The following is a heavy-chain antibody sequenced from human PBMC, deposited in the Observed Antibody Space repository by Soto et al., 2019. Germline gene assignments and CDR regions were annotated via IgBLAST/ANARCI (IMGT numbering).Heavy chain of an antibody. CDR1: GLTFSGSA. D-gene: IGHD3-10*01. V-gene: IGHV3-73*01. CDR2: IRSKANSYAT. CDR3: TRRRSGTDAFDI. J-gene: IGHJ3*02. Sequence: GGSLRLSCAASGLTFSGSAMHWVRQASGKGLEWVGRIRSKANSYATAYAASVKGRFTISRDDSKNTAYLQMNSLKTEDTAVYYCTRRRSGTDAFDIWGQGTMVTVSS.